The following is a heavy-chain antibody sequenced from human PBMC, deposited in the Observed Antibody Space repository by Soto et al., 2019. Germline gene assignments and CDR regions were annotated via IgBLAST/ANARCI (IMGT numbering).Heavy chain of an antibody. CDR2: IYYSGST. D-gene: IGHD3-3*01. V-gene: IGHV4-31*03. CDR1: GGSISSGGYY. J-gene: IGHJ4*02. Sequence: PSETLSLTCTVSGGSISSGGYYWSWIRQHPGKGLEWIGYIYYSGSTYYNPSLKSRVTISVDTSKNQFSLKLSSVTAADTAVYYCARANGYDFWSGFSYYFDYWGQGTLVTVSS. CDR3: ARANGYDFWSGFSYYFDY.